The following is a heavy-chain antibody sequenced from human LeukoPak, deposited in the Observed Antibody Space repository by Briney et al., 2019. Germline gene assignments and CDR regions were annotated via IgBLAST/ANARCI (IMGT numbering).Heavy chain of an antibody. CDR1: GFTFSSYA. CDR2: ISGSGGST. D-gene: IGHD3-3*01. J-gene: IGHJ6*03. CDR3: AKDYKGITIFGVVIIDPPDSYYMDV. Sequence: GGSLRLSCAASGFTFSSYAMSWVRQAPGKGLEWVLAISGSGGSTYYADSVKGRFTISRDNSKNTLYLQMNSLRAEDTAVYYCAKDYKGITIFGVVIIDPPDSYYMDVWGKGTTVTVSS. V-gene: IGHV3-23*01.